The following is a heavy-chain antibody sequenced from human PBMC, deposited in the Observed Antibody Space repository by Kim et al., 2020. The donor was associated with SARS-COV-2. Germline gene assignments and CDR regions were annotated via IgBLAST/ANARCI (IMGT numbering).Heavy chain of an antibody. D-gene: IGHD3-10*01. J-gene: IGHJ4*02. CDR3: ARELLWFGELLSPDLIDY. CDR1: GGSFSGYY. V-gene: IGHV4-34*01. CDR2: INHSGST. Sequence: SETLSLTCAVYGGSFSGYYWSWIRQPPGKGLEWIGEINHSGSTNYNPSLKSRVTISVDTSKNQFSLKLSSVTAADTAVYYCARELLWFGELLSPDLIDYWGQGTLVTVSS.